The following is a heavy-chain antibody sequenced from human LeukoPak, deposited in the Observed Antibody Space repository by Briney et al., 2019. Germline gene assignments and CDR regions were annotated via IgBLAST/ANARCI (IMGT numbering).Heavy chain of an antibody. J-gene: IGHJ4*02. Sequence: SETLSLTCTVSGVSISSSNSYWGWIRQPPGKGLEWIGSIYYSGNTYYNASLKSRVTISVDTAKNQFSLKLSSVTAADTAVYYCARDHSSSWYFVYFDYWGQGTLVTVSS. V-gene: IGHV4-39*07. CDR3: ARDHSSSWYFVYFDY. CDR1: GVSISSSNSY. CDR2: IYYSGNT. D-gene: IGHD6-13*01.